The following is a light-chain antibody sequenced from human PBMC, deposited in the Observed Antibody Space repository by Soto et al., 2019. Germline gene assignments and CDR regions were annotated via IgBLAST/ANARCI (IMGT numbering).Light chain of an antibody. J-gene: IGLJ1*01. CDR3: AAWDDSLNGLYV. V-gene: IGLV1-44*01. CDR1: SSNIGSNT. CDR2: SNN. Sequence: QSVLTQPPSASGTPGQRVTISCSGSSSNIGSNTVNWYQQLPGTAPKLLIYSNNQRPSGVPDRISSSKSGTSASLAISRLQSEDEADYYCAAWDDSLNGLYVFGTGTKVTVL.